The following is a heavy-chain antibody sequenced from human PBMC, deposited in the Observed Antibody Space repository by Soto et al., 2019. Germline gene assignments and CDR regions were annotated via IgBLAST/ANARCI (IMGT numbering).Heavy chain of an antibody. CDR2: INMDGTKT. J-gene: IGHJ5*02. CDR1: EFTFSKYW. D-gene: IGHD3-22*01. CDR3: ARDYYYDSRSSSVNWFDP. V-gene: IGHV3-74*01. Sequence: PGGSLRLSCVASEFTFSKYWMHWVRQAPGKGLVWVSRINMDGTKTAYADSVKGRFTVSRDNANNTLYLQMNSLGVEDTAVYYCARDYYYDSRSSSVNWFDPWGQEPWSPSPQ.